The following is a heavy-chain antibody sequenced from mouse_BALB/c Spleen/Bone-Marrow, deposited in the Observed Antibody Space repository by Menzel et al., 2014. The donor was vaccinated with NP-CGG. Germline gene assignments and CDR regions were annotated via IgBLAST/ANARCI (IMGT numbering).Heavy chain of an antibody. D-gene: IGHD2-1*01. V-gene: IGHV14-4*02. CDR1: GFNIKDSY. CDR2: IDPENGDT. CDR3: PPHGNSGWGC. Sequence: DVKLVESGAELVRSGASVKLSCTGSGFNIKDSYIHRVKQRPGQGLEWIGWIDPENGDTEYAPKFQGKATMTADTSSNTAHLRLSGLPPEDTAVYCCPPHGNSGWGCWGQG. J-gene: IGHJ4*01.